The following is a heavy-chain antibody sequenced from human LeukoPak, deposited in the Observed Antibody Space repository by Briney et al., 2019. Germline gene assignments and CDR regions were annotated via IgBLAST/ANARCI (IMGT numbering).Heavy chain of an antibody. Sequence: QTGGSLRLSCAASGFIFSNYGMNWVRQAPGKGLEWVSYISSSGSTIYYADSVKGRFTISRDNAKNSLYLQMNSLRAEDTAVYYCAELGITMIGGVWGKGTTVTISS. J-gene: IGHJ6*04. CDR1: GFIFSNYG. V-gene: IGHV3-48*04. CDR3: AELGITMIGGV. CDR2: ISSSGSTI. D-gene: IGHD3-10*02.